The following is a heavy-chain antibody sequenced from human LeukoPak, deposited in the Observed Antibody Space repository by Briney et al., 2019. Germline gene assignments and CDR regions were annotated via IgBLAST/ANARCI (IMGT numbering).Heavy chain of an antibody. D-gene: IGHD2/OR15-2a*01. CDR3: ENRPLCPFAF. CDR1: GGSIDSTNY. V-gene: IGHV4-4*02. CDR2: IAHDGTR. J-gene: IGHJ4*02. Sequence: SETLSLTCGVSGGSIDSTNYWSWVRQAPGRGLEWIGEIAHDGTRNYNSSLRSRVAMSFDRANNYFSLSLTAVTAADTALYERENRPLCPFAFWGQGVLVTVSS.